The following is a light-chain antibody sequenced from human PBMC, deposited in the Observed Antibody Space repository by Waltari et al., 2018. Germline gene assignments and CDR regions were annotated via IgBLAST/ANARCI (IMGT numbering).Light chain of an antibody. V-gene: IGLV2-8*01. CDR2: EVT. Sequence: SALTQPPSASGSPGQSVTFSCAGTTSDVGGYEYVPCSQQPPGKAPKLMSFEVTKRPAGVPDRFSGSKSSNTASLTVSGLQTEDEAHYYCSSYAGSNNFAVFGGGTKLTVL. J-gene: IGLJ2*01. CDR3: SSYAGSNNFAV. CDR1: TSDVGGYEY.